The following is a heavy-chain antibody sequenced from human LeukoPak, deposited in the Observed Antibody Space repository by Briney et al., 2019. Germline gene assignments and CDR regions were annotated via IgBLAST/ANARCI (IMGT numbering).Heavy chain of an antibody. Sequence: SVKVSCKASGGTFSSYAISWVRQAPGQGLEWMGGIIPLFGTPNYAQRFQGRITITTDESTSTAYMALSSLRSEDTAVYYCARERGRPSNWFDPWGQGALVTVSS. V-gene: IGHV1-69*05. J-gene: IGHJ5*02. CDR1: GGTFSSYA. CDR2: IIPLFGTP. CDR3: ARERGRPSNWFDP.